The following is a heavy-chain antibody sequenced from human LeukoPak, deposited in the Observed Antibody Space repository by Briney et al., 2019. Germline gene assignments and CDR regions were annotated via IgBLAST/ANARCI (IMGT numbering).Heavy chain of an antibody. D-gene: IGHD6-19*01. V-gene: IGHV3-30*02. CDR2: IRYDGSKR. CDR3: AKEKGLGAVSGTWYFDY. CDR1: GFSFSNYG. Sequence: GGSLRLSCAASGFSFSNYGIHWVRQAPGKGLEWVASIRYDGSKRNHADSVKGRFTISRDNSKNTLDLQMNSLRAEDTAVYYCAKEKGLGAVSGTWYFDYWGQGTLVTVSS. J-gene: IGHJ4*02.